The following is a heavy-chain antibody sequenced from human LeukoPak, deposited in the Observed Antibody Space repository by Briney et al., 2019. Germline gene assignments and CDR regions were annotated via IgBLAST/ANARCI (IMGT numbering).Heavy chain of an antibody. V-gene: IGHV1-8*01. D-gene: IGHD6-19*01. CDR2: MDPNSGNT. CDR1: GYTFTSYD. Sequence: ASVKVSCKASGYTFTSYDINWVRQATGQGLEWMGWMDPNSGNTGYAQKFQGRVTMTRNTSISTAYMELNSLRAEDTAVYYCAKEFSGGWSFDYWGQGTLVTVSS. J-gene: IGHJ4*02. CDR3: AKEFSGGWSFDY.